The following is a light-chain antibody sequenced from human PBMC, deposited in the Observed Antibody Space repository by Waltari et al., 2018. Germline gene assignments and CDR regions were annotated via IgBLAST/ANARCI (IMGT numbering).Light chain of an antibody. Sequence: QSALTQPASVSVSPGQSITISCTGTSSDVCYSHYVSWYQQHPGKAPKIILYDVLKRPSGVSNRFSGSKSGNTASLTISGLQAEDEADYYCCSYAGSSTPVVSGGGTKLTVL. CDR2: DVL. CDR1: SSDVCYSHY. V-gene: IGLV2-23*02. CDR3: CSYAGSSTPVV. J-gene: IGLJ2*01.